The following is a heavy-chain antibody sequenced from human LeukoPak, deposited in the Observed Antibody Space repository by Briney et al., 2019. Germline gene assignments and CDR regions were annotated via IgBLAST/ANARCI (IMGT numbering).Heavy chain of an antibody. CDR1: GFTFSRYW. CDR2: ISADGSVT. V-gene: IGHV3-74*01. Sequence: GGPLRLSCADSGFTFSRYWMHWVRQTPGKGLVWVSCISADGSVTRYADSVKGRFTISRDNTKSTLYLQMHSLRAEDTAVYYCAAAGGDGSRMGFDPWGQGTLVTVSS. D-gene: IGHD2-15*01. J-gene: IGHJ5*02. CDR3: AAAGGDGSRMGFDP.